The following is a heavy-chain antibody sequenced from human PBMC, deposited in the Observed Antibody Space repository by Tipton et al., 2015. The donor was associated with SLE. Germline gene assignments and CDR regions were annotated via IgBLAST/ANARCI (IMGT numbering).Heavy chain of an antibody. D-gene: IGHD4-17*01. CDR2: MYTSGRT. CDR1: GDTIRSYS. V-gene: IGHV4-4*07. J-gene: IGHJ3*02. Sequence: TLSLTCSVSGDTIRSYSSRWVRQPAGKGLEWIGRMYTSGRTDYNPPLKSRVTMSVDTSKKQISLKLSLVTAADTAVSYCARRRYGDFLLPDAFDIWGQGTMVTVSS. CDR3: ARRRYGDFLLPDAFDI.